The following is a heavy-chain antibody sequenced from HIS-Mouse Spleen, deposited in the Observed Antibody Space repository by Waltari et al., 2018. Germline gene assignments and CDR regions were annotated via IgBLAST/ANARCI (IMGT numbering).Heavy chain of an antibody. J-gene: IGHJ4*02. V-gene: IGHV1-18*01. CDR3: ARGVYSYYTNDY. Sequence: YTFTSYGISWVRQAPGQGLEWMGWISAYNGNTNYAQKLQGRVTMTTDTSTSTAYMELRSLRSDDTAVYYCARGVYSYYTNDYWGQGTLVTVSS. D-gene: IGHD5-18*01. CDR2: ISAYNGNT. CDR1: YTFTSYG.